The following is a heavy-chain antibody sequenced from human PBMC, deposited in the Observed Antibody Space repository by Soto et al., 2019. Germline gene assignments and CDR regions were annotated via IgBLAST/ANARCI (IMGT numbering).Heavy chain of an antibody. CDR1: GGSISSSSYY. CDR2: IYYSGST. CDR3: ASFTTVTTYWYFDL. Sequence: SETLSLTCTGSGGSISSSSYYWGWIRQPPGKGLEWIGSIYYSGSTYYNPSLKSRVTISVDTSKNQFSLKLSSVTAADTAVYYCASFTTVTTYWYFDLWGRGTLVTVSS. D-gene: IGHD4-17*01. J-gene: IGHJ2*01. V-gene: IGHV4-39*01.